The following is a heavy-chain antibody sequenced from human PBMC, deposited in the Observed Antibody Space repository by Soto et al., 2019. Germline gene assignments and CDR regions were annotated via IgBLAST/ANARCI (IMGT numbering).Heavy chain of an antibody. CDR1: GFTFSSYA. Sequence: GGSLRLSCSASGFTFSSYALSWVRQAPGKGLEWVSAICASGGCAVYADSVKGRFIISRDNSKNMLHLQMNSLRAEDTAVYYCARILEMTANFDYWGQGT. CDR2: ICASGGCA. V-gene: IGHV3-23*01. CDR3: ARILEMTANFDY. D-gene: IGHD1-1*01. J-gene: IGHJ4*02.